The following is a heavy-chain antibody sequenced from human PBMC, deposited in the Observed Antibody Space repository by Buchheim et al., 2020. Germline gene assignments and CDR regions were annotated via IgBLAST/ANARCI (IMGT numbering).Heavy chain of an antibody. CDR1: GGSISSGGYS. Sequence: QLQLQESGSGLVKPSQTLSLTCAVSGGSISSGGYSWSWIRQPPGKGLEWIGYIYHSGSTYYNPSLKSRVTISVDRPKNKFSRKLSSVTAADTAVYYCARGRSITFGGVIAPSLDYWGQGTL. V-gene: IGHV4-30-2*01. D-gene: IGHD3-16*02. CDR2: IYHSGST. CDR3: ARGRSITFGGVIAPSLDY. J-gene: IGHJ4*02.